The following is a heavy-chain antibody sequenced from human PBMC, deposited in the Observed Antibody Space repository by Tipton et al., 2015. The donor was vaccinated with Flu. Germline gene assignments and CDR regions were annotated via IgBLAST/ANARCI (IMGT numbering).Heavy chain of an antibody. CDR3: ARLPRHYGDYPLDY. Sequence: GEALGTHYWTWFRQPAGERLEWIGRIFATGTAIYNPSLRSRVTMSVDTSKNQFYLNLTSVTAADTAVYYCARLPRHYGDYPLDYWGPGIMVTVSS. CDR2: IFATGTA. D-gene: IGHD4-17*01. V-gene: IGHV4-4*07. CDR1: GEALGTHY. J-gene: IGHJ4*01.